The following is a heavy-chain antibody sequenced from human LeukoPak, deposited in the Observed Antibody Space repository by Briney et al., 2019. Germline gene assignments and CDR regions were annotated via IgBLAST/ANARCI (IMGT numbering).Heavy chain of an antibody. J-gene: IGHJ6*03. V-gene: IGHV4-61*01. CDR2: IYYSGST. CDR1: GGSIRSTSYY. Sequence: PSETLSLTCTVSGGSIRSTSYYWSWIRQPPGKGLEWIGYIYYSGSTNYNPSLKSRVTISVDTSKNQFSLKLSSVTAADTAVYYCARDASQQLGYYYYYYMDVWGKGTTVTISS. D-gene: IGHD6-13*01. CDR3: ARDASQQLGYYYYYYMDV.